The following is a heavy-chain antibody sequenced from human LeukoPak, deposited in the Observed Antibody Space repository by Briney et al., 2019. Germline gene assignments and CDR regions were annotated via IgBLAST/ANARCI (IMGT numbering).Heavy chain of an antibody. J-gene: IGHJ4*02. CDR1: GFTFSSYA. Sequence: LTGGSLRLSCAASGFTFSSYAMSWVRQAPGKGLEWVSAISGSGGSTYYADSVKGRFTISRDNSKNTLYLQMNSLRAEDTAVYYCAKLPSGSYTSYYFDYWGQGTLVTVSS. V-gene: IGHV3-23*01. D-gene: IGHD3-10*01. CDR3: AKLPSGSYTSYYFDY. CDR2: ISGSGGST.